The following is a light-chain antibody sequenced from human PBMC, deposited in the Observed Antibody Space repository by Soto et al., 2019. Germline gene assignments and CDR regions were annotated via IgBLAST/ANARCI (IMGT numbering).Light chain of an antibody. CDR3: SSYAGSSNVI. J-gene: IGLJ2*01. CDR1: SSDVGGYNY. V-gene: IGLV2-8*01. CDR2: EVN. Sequence: QSALTQPPSASGSPGQSVTISCTGTSSDVGGYNYVSWYQQHPGKVPKLLIYEVNKWPSGVPDRFSGSKSGNTASLTVSGLQAEDEADYYCSSYAGSSNVIFGGGTKPPS.